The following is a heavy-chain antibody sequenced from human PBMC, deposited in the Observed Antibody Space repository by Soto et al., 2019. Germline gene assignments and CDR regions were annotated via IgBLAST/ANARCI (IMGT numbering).Heavy chain of an antibody. Sequence: ASVKVSCKASGYTFTGYYMHWVRQAPGQGLEWMGWINPNSGGTNYAQKVQGRVTMTRETSISTAYMELSRLRSDDTAVYYCARGLTRITLIVVLHDRGDAFDIWRQGTMVTVSS. J-gene: IGHJ3*02. CDR3: ARGLTRITLIVVLHDRGDAFDI. D-gene: IGHD3-22*01. CDR1: GYTFTGYY. CDR2: INPNSGGT. V-gene: IGHV1-2*02.